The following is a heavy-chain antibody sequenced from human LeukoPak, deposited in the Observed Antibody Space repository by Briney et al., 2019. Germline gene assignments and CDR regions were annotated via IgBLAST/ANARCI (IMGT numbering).Heavy chain of an antibody. CDR3: AKGGKWDVTPFDY. V-gene: IGHV3-23*01. CDR1: GFTFTSYS. D-gene: IGHD1-26*01. Sequence: PGGSLRLSCAASGFTFTSYSMNWVRQAPGKGLEWVSTISGGGGSTYYADSVKGRFTISRDNSKNTLYLQVNSLRAEDTAVYYCAKGGKWDVTPFDYWGQGTLVTASS. CDR2: ISGGGGST. J-gene: IGHJ4*02.